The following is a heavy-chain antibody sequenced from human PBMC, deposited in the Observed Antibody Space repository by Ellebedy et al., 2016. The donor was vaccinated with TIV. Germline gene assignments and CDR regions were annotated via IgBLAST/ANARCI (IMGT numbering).Heavy chain of an antibody. J-gene: IGHJ4*02. V-gene: IGHV1-46*01. CDR1: GYTFTSYY. CDR2: INPSGGST. Sequence: ASVKVSCXASGYTFTSYYMHWVRQAPGQGLEWMGIINPSGGSTSYAQKFQGWVTMTRDTSISTAYMELSRLRSDDTAVYYCARGDGDHLGNWGQGTLVTVSS. D-gene: IGHD4-17*01. CDR3: ARGDGDHLGN.